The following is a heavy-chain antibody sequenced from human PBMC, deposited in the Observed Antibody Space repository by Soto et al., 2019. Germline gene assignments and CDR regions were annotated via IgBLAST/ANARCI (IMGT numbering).Heavy chain of an antibody. V-gene: IGHV4-31*03. CDR3: ARAPLNIAAAGTGPDY. D-gene: IGHD6-13*01. CDR1: GGSISSGGYY. J-gene: IGHJ4*02. CDR2: IYYSGST. Sequence: SETLSLTCTVSGGSISSGGYYCICIRQHPWKGLEWIGYIYYSGSTYYNPSLKSRVTISVDTSKNQFSLKLSSVTAADTAVYYCARAPLNIAAAGTGPDYWGQGTLVTVSS.